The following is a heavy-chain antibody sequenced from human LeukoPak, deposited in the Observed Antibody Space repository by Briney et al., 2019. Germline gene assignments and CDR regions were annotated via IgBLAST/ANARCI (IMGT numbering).Heavy chain of an antibody. CDR1: GFTFRTSW. J-gene: IGHJ4*02. Sequence: GGSLRLSCSASGFTFRTSWMHWVRQGPGKGLLWVAHINSDGGNTAYADSVKGRFTISRDNAKSTLYLQMNSLRSEDTAVYYCARGDPLGDYWGQGTLVTVSS. CDR3: ARGDPLGDY. D-gene: IGHD3-16*01. CDR2: INSDGGNT. V-gene: IGHV3-74*01.